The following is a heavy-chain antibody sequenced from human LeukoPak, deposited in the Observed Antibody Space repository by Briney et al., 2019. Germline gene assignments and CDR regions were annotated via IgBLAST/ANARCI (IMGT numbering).Heavy chain of an antibody. CDR1: GFTFSSYA. CDR3: ANEGDYVAY. Sequence: GGSLRLSCAASGFTFSSYAMSWVRQAPGQGVECVSAISRSGGSTYYADFVMGRFTISRDNSKNTLYLQMNSLRAEDTAVYYCANEGDYVAYWGQGTLVTVSS. J-gene: IGHJ4*02. CDR2: ISRSGGST. V-gene: IGHV3-23*01.